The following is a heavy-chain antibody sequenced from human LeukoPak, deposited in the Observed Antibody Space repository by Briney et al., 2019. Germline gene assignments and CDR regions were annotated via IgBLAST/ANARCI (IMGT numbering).Heavy chain of an antibody. Sequence: GGSLRLSCAASGFTFNNYAMSWVRQAPGKGLEWVSAISGSYGSTYYADSVKGRFTISRDNAKNSLYLQMNSLRAEDTAVYYCARGHIPYYYGSGIDYWGQGTLVTVSS. CDR1: GFTFNNYA. CDR2: ISGSYGST. J-gene: IGHJ4*02. D-gene: IGHD3-10*01. V-gene: IGHV3-23*01. CDR3: ARGHIPYYYGSGIDY.